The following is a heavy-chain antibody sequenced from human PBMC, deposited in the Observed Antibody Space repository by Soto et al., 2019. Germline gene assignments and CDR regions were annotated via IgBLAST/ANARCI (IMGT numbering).Heavy chain of an antibody. D-gene: IGHD3-3*01. Sequence: SETLSLTCTVSGCSISSYYWSWIRQPPGKGLEWIGYIYYSGSTNYNPSLKSRVTISVDTSKNQFSLKLSSVTAADTAMYYCARLYYDFWSGYYTGSIWFDPWGQGTLVTVSS. V-gene: IGHV4-59*01. CDR1: GCSISSYY. J-gene: IGHJ5*02. CDR3: ARLYYDFWSGYYTGSIWFDP. CDR2: IYYSGST.